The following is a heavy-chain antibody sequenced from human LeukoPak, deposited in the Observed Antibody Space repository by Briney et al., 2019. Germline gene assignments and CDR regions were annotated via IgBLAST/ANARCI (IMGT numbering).Heavy chain of an antibody. CDR2: IYHSGST. CDR1: GYSIISGYY. J-gene: IGHJ4*02. V-gene: IGHV4-38-2*01. D-gene: IGHD1-1*01. CDR3: ARAYNWNSGGFDY. Sequence: PSETLSLTCAVSGYSIISGYYWGWIRQPPEKGLEWIGSIYHSGSTYYNPSLKSRVTISVDTSKNQFSLKLNSVTAADTAVYYTARAYNWNSGGFDYWGQGTLVTVSS.